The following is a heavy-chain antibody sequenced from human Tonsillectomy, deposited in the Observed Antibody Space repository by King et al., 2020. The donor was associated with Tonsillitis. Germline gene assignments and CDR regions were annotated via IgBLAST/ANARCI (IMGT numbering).Heavy chain of an antibody. CDR3: ARAAWRGGDPEVLNWFDP. J-gene: IGHJ5*02. D-gene: IGHD2-21*02. Sequence: QVQLQESGPGLVKPSQTLSLTCTVSGGSISSGGYYWSWIRQHPGKGLEWIGYIYYSGSTYYNPSLKSRVTISVDTSKNQFSLKLSSVTAADTAVYYCARAAWRGGDPEVLNWFDPWGQGTLVTVSS. CDR1: GGSISSGGYY. CDR2: IYYSGST. V-gene: IGHV4-31*03.